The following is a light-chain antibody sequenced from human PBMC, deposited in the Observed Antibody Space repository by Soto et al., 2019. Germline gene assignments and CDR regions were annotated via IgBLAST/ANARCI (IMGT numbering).Light chain of an antibody. V-gene: IGLV2-14*01. CDR2: DVT. CDR1: RSDVGGYNY. CDR3: SSYTSSSTYV. J-gene: IGLJ1*01. Sequence: QSVLTQPASVSGSPGQSLTITCTGTRSDVGGYNYVYCHQQHPGTAPKLMIYDVTNRPSGVSDRFSGSKSGNTASLTISGLHAEDEADYSCSSYTSSSTYVFGAGTKLTVL.